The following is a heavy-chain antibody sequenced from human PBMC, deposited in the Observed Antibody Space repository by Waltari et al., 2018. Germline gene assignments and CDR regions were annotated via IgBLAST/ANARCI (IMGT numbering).Heavy chain of an antibody. CDR1: GFTFSSYW. CDR2: INSDGSST. D-gene: IGHD2-15*01. V-gene: IGHV3-74*01. Sequence: EVQLVESGGGLVQPGGSLRLSCAASGFTFSSYWMHWVRQAPGKGLVWVSRINSDGSSTSDADSVKGRFTISRDNAKNTLYLQMNSLRAEDTAVYYCARESQMVAAERFDYWGQGTLVTVSS. J-gene: IGHJ4*02. CDR3: ARESQMVAAERFDY.